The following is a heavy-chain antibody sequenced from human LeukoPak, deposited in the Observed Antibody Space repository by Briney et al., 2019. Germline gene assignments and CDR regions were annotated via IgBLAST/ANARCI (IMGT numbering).Heavy chain of an antibody. CDR3: ARSFMPLIVVYFDN. Sequence: GGSLRLSCAASGFTFSNYGMHWVRQAPGKGLEWVAVISHDGSNKYYADSVKGRFTISRDNSKNTLYLQMNSLRAEDTAVYYCARSFMPLIVVYFDNWGQGTLVSVSS. D-gene: IGHD3-22*01. V-gene: IGHV3-30*03. J-gene: IGHJ4*02. CDR2: ISHDGSNK. CDR1: GFTFSNYG.